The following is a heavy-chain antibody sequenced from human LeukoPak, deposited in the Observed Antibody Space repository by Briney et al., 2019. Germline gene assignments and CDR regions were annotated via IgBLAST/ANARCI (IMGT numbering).Heavy chain of an antibody. CDR2: VSGSAGRT. V-gene: IGHV3-23*01. CDR1: GFTFTSYP. CDR3: ARRSGIYYDSSLGY. D-gene: IGHD3-22*01. Sequence: GGSLRLSCSASGFTFTSYPMTWVRQAPGKGLEWVSSVSGSAGRTYYADSVKGRFTISRDNSKNTLYLQMNSLRAEDTALFYCARRSGIYYDSSLGYWGQGTLVTVSS. J-gene: IGHJ4*02.